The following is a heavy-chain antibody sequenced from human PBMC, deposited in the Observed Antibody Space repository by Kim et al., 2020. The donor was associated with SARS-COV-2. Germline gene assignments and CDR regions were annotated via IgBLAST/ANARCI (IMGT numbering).Heavy chain of an antibody. CDR3: AREDFLDI. V-gene: IGHV3-7*01. CDR2: GSEK. Sequence: GSEKYYVDSVKGRFTISRDNAKNSLYLQMNSLRAEDTAVYYCAREDFLDIWGQGTMVTVSS. J-gene: IGHJ3*02. D-gene: IGHD3-3*01.